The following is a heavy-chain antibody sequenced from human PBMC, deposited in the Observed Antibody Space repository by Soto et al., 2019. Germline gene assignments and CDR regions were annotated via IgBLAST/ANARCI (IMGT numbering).Heavy chain of an antibody. D-gene: IGHD6-6*01. J-gene: IGHJ4*02. Sequence: GGSLRLSCAVSGFTFSTYWMSRVRQAPGKGLEWVANIKQDGSEKNYVDSVKGRFTISRDNGKNSLYLQMNSLRAEDTAVYYCARVYSSSSGRAIDYWGQGTLVTVSS. V-gene: IGHV3-7*01. CDR3: ARVYSSSSGRAIDY. CDR2: IKQDGSEK. CDR1: GFTFSTYW.